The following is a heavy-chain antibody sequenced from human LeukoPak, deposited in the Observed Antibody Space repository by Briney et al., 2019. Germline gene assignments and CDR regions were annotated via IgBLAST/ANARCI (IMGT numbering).Heavy chain of an antibody. CDR3: AKDPADDYGDYADY. CDR2: ISGSGGST. J-gene: IGHJ4*02. CDR1: GLTFSSYA. V-gene: IGHV3-23*01. D-gene: IGHD4-17*01. Sequence: GGSLRLSCAASGLTFSSYAMSWVRQAPGKGLEWVSAISGSGGSTYYADSVKGRFTISRDNSKNTLYLQMNSLRAEDTAVYYCAKDPADDYGDYADYWGQGTLVTVSS.